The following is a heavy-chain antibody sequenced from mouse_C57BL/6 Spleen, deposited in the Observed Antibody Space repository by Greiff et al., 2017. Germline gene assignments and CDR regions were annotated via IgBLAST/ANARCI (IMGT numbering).Heavy chain of an antibody. D-gene: IGHD3-2*02. CDR3: ARQLRLYFDY. CDR2: IYPSDSET. Sequence: VQLQQPGAELVRPGSSVKLSCKASGYTFTSYWMAWVKQRPGQGLEWIGNIYPSDSETHYNQKFKDKATLTVDKSSSTAYMQLSSLTSEDSAVYYCARQLRLYFDYWGQGTTLTVSS. V-gene: IGHV1-61*01. CDR1: GYTFTSYW. J-gene: IGHJ2*01.